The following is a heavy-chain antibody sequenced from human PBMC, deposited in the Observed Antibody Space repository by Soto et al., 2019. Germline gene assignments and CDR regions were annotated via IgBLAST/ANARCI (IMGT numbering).Heavy chain of an antibody. CDR1: GGSLSSGGYY. D-gene: IGHD6-13*01. J-gene: IGHJ5*02. Sequence: SETLSLTCTVSGGSLSSGGYYWSWIRQHPGKGLEWIGYIYYSGSTYYDPSLKSRVTIPVDTSKNQFSLKLSSVTAADTAVYYCARDSSSSWHNWFDPWGQGTLVTVSS. CDR2: IYYSGST. CDR3: ARDSSSSWHNWFDP. V-gene: IGHV4-31*02.